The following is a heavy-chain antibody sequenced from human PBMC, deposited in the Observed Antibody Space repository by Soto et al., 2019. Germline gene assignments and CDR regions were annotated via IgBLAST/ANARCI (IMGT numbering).Heavy chain of an antibody. CDR1: GAPITINY. CDR3: ARGGGTNFDY. Sequence: SETLSLTCTVSGAPITINYWSWIRQAPGKGLEWIGYIYYSGSTTYNPSLKSRVTMSADTSKDQFSLKLNSVTAADTAVYYCARGGGTNFDYWGQGTLVTVSS. J-gene: IGHJ4*02. V-gene: IGHV4-59*01. CDR2: IYYSGST. D-gene: IGHD3-16*01.